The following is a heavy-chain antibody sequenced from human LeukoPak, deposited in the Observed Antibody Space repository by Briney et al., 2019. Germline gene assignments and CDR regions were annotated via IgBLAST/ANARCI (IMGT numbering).Heavy chain of an antibody. V-gene: IGHV3-30*04. D-gene: IGHD3-3*01. CDR2: ISYDGSKI. CDR1: GFTFSNYA. Sequence: GGSLRLPCAASGFTFSNYAMHWVRQAAGKGLEWVAVISYDGSKIFYADSVKGRFTISRDNSKNTLYLQMNSLRTEDTAVYYCARECPEQLRFVCFDIWGQGTMVTVSS. J-gene: IGHJ3*02. CDR3: ARECPEQLRFVCFDI.